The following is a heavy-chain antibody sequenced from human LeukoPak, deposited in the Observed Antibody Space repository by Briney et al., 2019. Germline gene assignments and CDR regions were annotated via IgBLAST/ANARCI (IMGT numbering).Heavy chain of an antibody. CDR2: ISGSGGST. CDR1: GFTFSSYA. CDR3: ARCITMIVDAFDI. Sequence: GGSLRLSCAASGFTFSSYAMSWVRQAPGKGLEWVSAISGSGGSTYYADSVKGRFTIPRDNSKNTLYLQMNSLRAEDTAVYYCARCITMIVDAFDIWGQGTMVTVSS. D-gene: IGHD3-22*01. J-gene: IGHJ3*02. V-gene: IGHV3-23*01.